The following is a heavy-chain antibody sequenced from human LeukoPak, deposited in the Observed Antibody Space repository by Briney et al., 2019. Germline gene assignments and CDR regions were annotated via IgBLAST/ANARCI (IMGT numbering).Heavy chain of an antibody. D-gene: IGHD6-19*01. Sequence: VAVISYQDGSDNYYPDSMKGRFTISKDTSKNTLYLQVNSLRAEDTAVYYCARGPSDYFDYWGQGTLVTVSS. CDR3: ARGPSDYFDY. J-gene: IGHJ4*02. V-gene: IGHV3-30*01. CDR2: ISYQDGSDN.